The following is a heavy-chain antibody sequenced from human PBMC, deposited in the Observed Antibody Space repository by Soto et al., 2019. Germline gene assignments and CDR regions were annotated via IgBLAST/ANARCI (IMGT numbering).Heavy chain of an antibody. CDR2: ISGSGGST. V-gene: IGHV3-23*01. Sequence: PGGSLRLSCAASGFTFSSYAMCWVRQAPGKGLEWVSAISGSGGSTYYADSVKGRFTISRDNSKNTLYLQMNSLRAEDTAVYYCARGHSYYYDSSGYLLDYWGQGTLVTVSS. J-gene: IGHJ4*02. CDR3: ARGHSYYYDSSGYLLDY. D-gene: IGHD3-22*01. CDR1: GFTFSSYA.